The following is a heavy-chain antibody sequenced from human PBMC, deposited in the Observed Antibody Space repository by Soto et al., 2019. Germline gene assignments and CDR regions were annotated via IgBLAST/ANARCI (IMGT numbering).Heavy chain of an antibody. D-gene: IGHD6-19*01. Sequence: EVQLLESGGGLVQPGGSLRLSCAASGFTFSSYAMSWVRQAPGKGLEWVSAISGSGGSTYYADSVKGRFTISRDNSKITRYLEMNSRSAEDTAVCYCAKAQWRADFDYWGKGTMVTVSS. CDR2: ISGSGGST. J-gene: IGHJ4*02. V-gene: IGHV3-23*01. CDR3: AKAQWRADFDY. CDR1: GFTFSSYA.